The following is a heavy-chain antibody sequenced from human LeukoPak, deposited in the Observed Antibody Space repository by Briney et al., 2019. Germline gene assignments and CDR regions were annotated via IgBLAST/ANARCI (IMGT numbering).Heavy chain of an antibody. Sequence: GGSLRLSCAASGFTFSSYSMNWVRQAPGKGLEWVSSISSSSSYIYYADSVKGRFTISRDNAKNSLYLQMNSLRAEDTAVYYCARGRFTMVRGVIISPDGMDVWGQGTTVTVSS. CDR1: GFTFSSYS. J-gene: IGHJ6*02. CDR3: ARGRFTMVRGVIISPDGMDV. V-gene: IGHV3-21*01. CDR2: ISSSSSYI. D-gene: IGHD3-10*01.